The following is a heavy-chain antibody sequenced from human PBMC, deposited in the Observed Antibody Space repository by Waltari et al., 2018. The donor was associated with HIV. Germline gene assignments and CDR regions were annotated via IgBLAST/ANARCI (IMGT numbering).Heavy chain of an antibody. Sequence: EVQLVESGGGLVKPGGSLRLSCAASGVSFSDVWLNWVRQASGQGREWVGKMKRKTGGWTTDYAAPVKGRFTISRDDSKNMLFLEMNSLNTDDTASYYCTVGKSSGYYWGQGTLVTVSS. J-gene: IGHJ4*02. D-gene: IGHD3-22*01. V-gene: IGHV3-15*01. CDR3: TVGKSSGYY. CDR2: MKRKTGGWTT. CDR1: GVSFSDVW.